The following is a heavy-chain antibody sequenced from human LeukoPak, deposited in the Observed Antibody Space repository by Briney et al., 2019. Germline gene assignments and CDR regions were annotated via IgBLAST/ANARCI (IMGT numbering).Heavy chain of an antibody. V-gene: IGHV1-2*02. J-gene: IGHJ4*02. CDR1: GYTFTGYY. CDR2: IDPDSGGT. CDR3: ARVPGPYTTSRFDF. D-gene: IGHD2-2*02. Sequence: ASVRVSCTTSGYTFTGYYLHWVRQAPGQRPEWMGRIDPDSGGTHYGQKFRGRVTVTRDTSITTVYMELSGLTSDDTAVYYCARVPGPYTTSRFDFWGQGTLVTVSS.